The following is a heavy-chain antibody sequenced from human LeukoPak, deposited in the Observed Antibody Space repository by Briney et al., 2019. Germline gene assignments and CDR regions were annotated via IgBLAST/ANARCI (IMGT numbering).Heavy chain of an antibody. CDR1: GFTFSDYA. J-gene: IGHJ5*01. Sequence: PGGSLRLSCAASGFTFSDYAMSWVRQAPGKGLECVSSVGGGGDDTFYAESVKGRFTVSRDNSKNSLYLHLSNLKAEDTAVYYCAKDGVSYNRRWDWFDFWGQGTLVTVSS. CDR3: AKDGVSYNRRWDWFDF. CDR2: VGGGGDDT. V-gene: IGHV3-23*01. D-gene: IGHD3-10*01.